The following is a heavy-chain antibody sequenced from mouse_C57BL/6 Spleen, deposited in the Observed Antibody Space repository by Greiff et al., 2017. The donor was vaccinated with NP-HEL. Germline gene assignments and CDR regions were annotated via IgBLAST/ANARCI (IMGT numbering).Heavy chain of an antibody. D-gene: IGHD1-1*01. Sequence: QVQLQQPGAELVRPGSSVKLSCKASGYTFTSYWMHWVKQRPIQGLEWIGNIDPSDSETHYNQKFKDKATLTVDKSSSTAYMQLRSLTSEDSAVYYCARSGHYYGSSYGYFYVWGTGTTVTVSS. CDR2: IDPSDSET. J-gene: IGHJ1*03. CDR1: GYTFTSYW. CDR3: ARSGHYYGSSYGYFYV. V-gene: IGHV1-52*01.